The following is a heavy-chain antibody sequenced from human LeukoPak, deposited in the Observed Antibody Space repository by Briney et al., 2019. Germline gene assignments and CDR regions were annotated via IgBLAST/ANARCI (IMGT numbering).Heavy chain of an antibody. CDR3: ARGSALLALSFDY. D-gene: IGHD2-15*01. J-gene: IGHJ4*02. V-gene: IGHV1-69*13. CDR1: GYTFTSYY. CDR2: IIPIFGTA. Sequence: GASVKVSCKASGYTFTSYYMHWVRQAPGQGLEWMGGIIPIFGTANYAQKFQGRVTITADESTSTAYMGLSSLRSEDTAVYYCARGSALLALSFDYWGQGTLVTVSS.